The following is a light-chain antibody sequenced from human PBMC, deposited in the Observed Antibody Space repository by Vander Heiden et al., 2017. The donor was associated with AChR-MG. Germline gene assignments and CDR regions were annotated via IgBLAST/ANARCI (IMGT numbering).Light chain of an antibody. J-gene: IGKJ4*01. Sequence: IVLASAPGPLSWSPGERATLSCQDSQSGSSSYLACYQQKPRQEPTLLIYGASSKATCSPDRCSSSGSGTDVTPPISSMEAEEVAGVYCRKYGSPPLTFGEGTKVEIK. CDR1: QSGSSSY. CDR3: RKYGSPPLT. CDR2: GAS. V-gene: IGKV3-20*01.